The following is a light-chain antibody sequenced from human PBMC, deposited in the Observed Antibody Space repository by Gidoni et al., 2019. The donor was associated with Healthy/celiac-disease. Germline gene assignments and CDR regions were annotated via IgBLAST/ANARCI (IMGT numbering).Light chain of an antibody. V-gene: IGKV3-11*01. Sequence: EIVLTQSPATLSLSPGERATLSCRASQSVSSYLAWYQQKPGQAPRLLIYDASNRATGIPARFSGSGSGTDFTLTISSLEPEDFAVYNCQQRSNPITFGQGTRLEIK. CDR3: QQRSNPIT. CDR2: DAS. J-gene: IGKJ5*01. CDR1: QSVSSY.